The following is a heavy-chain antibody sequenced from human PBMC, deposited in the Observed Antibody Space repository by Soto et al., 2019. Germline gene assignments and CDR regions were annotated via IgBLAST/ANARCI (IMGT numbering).Heavy chain of an antibody. CDR1: GFTVSSYA. CDR3: ARGSSGYTVVTWSEY. D-gene: IGHD1-26*01. CDR2: ISYDGSNK. V-gene: IGHV3-30-3*01. Sequence: QVQLVESGGGVVQPGRSLRLSCAASGFTVSSYAMHWVRQAPGKGLEWVAVISYDGSNKYYADSVTGRFTISRDNSTNTLYLQMNSLRAEDTAVYYCARGSSGYTVVTWSEYWGQGTLVTVSS. J-gene: IGHJ4*02.